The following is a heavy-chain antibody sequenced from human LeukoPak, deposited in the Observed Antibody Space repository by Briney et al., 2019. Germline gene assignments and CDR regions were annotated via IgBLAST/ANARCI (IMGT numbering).Heavy chain of an antibody. CDR2: IKQDGSEK. D-gene: IGHD4-17*01. J-gene: IGHJ5*02. V-gene: IGHV3-7*01. CDR3: ARAPGEGWFDP. CDR1: GFTFSSYW. Sequence: PGGSLRLSCAASGFTFSSYWMSWVRQAPGKGLEWVASIKQDGSEKYYVDSVKGRFTISRDNAKNSLYLQMNSLRAEDTALYYCARAPGEGWFDPWGQGTLVTASS.